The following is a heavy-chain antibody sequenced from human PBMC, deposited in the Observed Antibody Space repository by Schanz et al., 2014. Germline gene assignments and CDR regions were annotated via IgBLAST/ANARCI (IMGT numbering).Heavy chain of an antibody. Sequence: EVQLVESGGGLVKPGGSLRLSCAASGFSFSTYGMTWVRQAPGKGLEWVSGISDNGISTYYADSVKGRFSISRENSRNTVYLQMSSLRAEDTAVYYCVKDDRGDVVVVAANYWGQGAQVIVSS. CDR1: GFSFSTYG. D-gene: IGHD2-15*01. CDR3: VKDDRGDVVVVAANY. V-gene: IGHV3-23*04. CDR2: ISDNGIST. J-gene: IGHJ4*02.